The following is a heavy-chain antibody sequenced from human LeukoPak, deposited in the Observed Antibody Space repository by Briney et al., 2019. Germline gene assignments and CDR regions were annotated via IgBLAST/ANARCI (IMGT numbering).Heavy chain of an antibody. D-gene: IGHD3-10*01. CDR2: IIPIFGTA. CDR3: ARSPYIGVRGNYYYYMDV. Sequence: SVKVSCKASGGTFSSYAISWVRQAPGQGLERMGGIIPIFGTANYAQEFQGRVTITTDVSTSTAYMELSSLRSEDTAVYYCARSPYIGVRGNYYYYMDVWGKGATVTVSS. CDR1: GGTFSSYA. J-gene: IGHJ6*03. V-gene: IGHV1-69*05.